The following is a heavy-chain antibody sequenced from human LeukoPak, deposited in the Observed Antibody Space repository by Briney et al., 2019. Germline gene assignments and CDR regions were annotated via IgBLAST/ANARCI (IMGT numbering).Heavy chain of an antibody. CDR2: IQYDGSNK. CDR3: ATSSSSSSWGPTDY. J-gene: IGHJ4*02. Sequence: GGPLRLSCAVSGFTFSSYGMHWVRQAPGKGLEGVAFIQYDGSNKYYVDSVKGLFTISRDNSKNTLYPQMNSLRAEDTAVYYCATSSSSSSWGPTDYWGQGTLVTVSS. V-gene: IGHV3-30*02. D-gene: IGHD6-6*01. CDR1: GFTFSSYG.